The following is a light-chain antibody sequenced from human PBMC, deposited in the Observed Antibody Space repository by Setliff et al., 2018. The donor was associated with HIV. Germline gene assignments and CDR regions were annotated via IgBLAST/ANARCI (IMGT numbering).Light chain of an antibody. Sequence: ALAQPASVSWSPGQSITISCTGTSSDVGGYNYVSWYQQHPGKAPKLMIYDVSKRPSGVSNRFSGSKSGNTASLTISGLQAEDEADYYCCSYAGSSTPYVFGTGTKVTVL. V-gene: IGLV2-23*02. CDR2: DVS. J-gene: IGLJ1*01. CDR3: CSYAGSSTPYV. CDR1: SSDVGGYNY.